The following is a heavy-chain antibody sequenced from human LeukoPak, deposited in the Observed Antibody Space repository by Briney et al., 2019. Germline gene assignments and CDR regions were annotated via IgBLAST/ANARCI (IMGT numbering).Heavy chain of an antibody. J-gene: IGHJ5*02. CDR1: GGSISISNYY. Sequence: SETLSLTCTVSGGSISISNYYWGWIRQPPGKGLEWIGSIYYSGNTYYNPSLKSRVTISVDTSKNQFSLKLSSVTAADTPVYYCARLQPGSYYNWFDPWGQGTLVTVSS. CDR2: IYYSGNT. D-gene: IGHD3-10*01. CDR3: ARLQPGSYYNWFDP. V-gene: IGHV4-39*01.